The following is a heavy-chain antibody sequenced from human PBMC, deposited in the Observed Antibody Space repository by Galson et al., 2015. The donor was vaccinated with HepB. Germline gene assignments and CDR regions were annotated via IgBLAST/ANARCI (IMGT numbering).Heavy chain of an antibody. CDR2: IIPILGLP. V-gene: IGHV1-69*04. J-gene: IGHJ4*02. CDR1: GDTFNTYT. D-gene: IGHD3-10*01. Sequence: SVKVSCKASGDTFNTYTITWVRQAPGQGLEWMGRIIPILGLPRYAQKFQGRLTIIADKSTRTAYMELSSLTSEDTAVYYCAREVGRYYGSGGPGYFDYCGQGTLVSVSS. CDR3: AREVGRYYGSGGPGYFDY.